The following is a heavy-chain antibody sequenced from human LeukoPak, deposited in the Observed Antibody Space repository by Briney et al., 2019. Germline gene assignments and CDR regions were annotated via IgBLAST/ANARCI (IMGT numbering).Heavy chain of an antibody. CDR3: ARGSLVYIQRNWFDP. CDR1: GFTFSSYW. CDR2: IKQDGSEK. Sequence: GGSLRLSCAASGFTFSSYWMSWVRQAPGKGLEWVANIKQDGSEKYYVDSVKGRFTISRDNAKNSLYLQMNSLRAEDTAVYYCARGSLVYIQRNWFDPWGQGTLVTVSS. J-gene: IGHJ5*02. D-gene: IGHD2-8*01. V-gene: IGHV3-7*01.